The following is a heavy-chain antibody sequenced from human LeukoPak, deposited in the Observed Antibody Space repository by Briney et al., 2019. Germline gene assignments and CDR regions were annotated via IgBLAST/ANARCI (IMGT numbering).Heavy chain of an antibody. CDR2: ISSSSSYI. CDR1: GFTFSTYW. J-gene: IGHJ4*02. CDR3: AREGYGDYTVDY. Sequence: GGSLRLSCAASGFTFSTYWMAWVRQAPGKGLEWVASISSSSSYIYYADSVKGRFTISRDNAKNSLYLQMNSLRAEDTAVYYCAREGYGDYTVDYWGQGTLVTVSS. V-gene: IGHV3-21*01. D-gene: IGHD4-17*01.